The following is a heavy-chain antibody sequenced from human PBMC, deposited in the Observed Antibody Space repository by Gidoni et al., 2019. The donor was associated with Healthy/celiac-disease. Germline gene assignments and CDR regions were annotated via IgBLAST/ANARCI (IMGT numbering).Heavy chain of an antibody. V-gene: IGHV4-39*01. CDR1: GGSISSSSYY. J-gene: IGHJ4*02. CDR3: ARHGLPGRQADAEPHFDH. D-gene: IGHD1-26*01. CDR2: IYYSGST. Sequence: QLQLQESGPGLVKPSETLSLTCTVSGGSISSSSYYWGWIRQPPGKGLEWIGSIYYSGSTYYNPSLKSRVTISVDTSKNQFSLKLSSVTAADTAVYYCARHGLPGRQADAEPHFDHWGQGTLVTVSS.